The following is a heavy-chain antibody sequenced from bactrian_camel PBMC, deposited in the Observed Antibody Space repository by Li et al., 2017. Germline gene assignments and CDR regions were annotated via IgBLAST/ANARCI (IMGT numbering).Heavy chain of an antibody. CDR3: MASMSRAASDYCNTGPER. CDR2: IDRDGRT. J-gene: IGHJ4*01. V-gene: IGHV3S9*01. CDR1: GYTFSGYS. D-gene: IGHD4*01. Sequence: HVQLVESGGGSVQAGGSLRLSCAFSGYTFSGYSMGWFRQAPGKEREGVAGIDRDGRTVYADSVQGRFTISKDNAKNTLYLQMNSLKPEDTAIYYCMASMSRAASDYCNTGPERFGVRGPRSPSP.